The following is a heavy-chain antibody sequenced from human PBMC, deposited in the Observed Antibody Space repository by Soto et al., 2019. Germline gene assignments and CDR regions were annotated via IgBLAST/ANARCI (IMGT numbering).Heavy chain of an antibody. CDR2: ISTSGGST. Sequence: EVQLLESGGGLVQPGGSLRLSCAASGFTFRSYAMTWVRPAPGKGLEWVSSISTSGGSTYYADSVKGRFTISRDNSKNTLYLQMNNLRAEGTAVYYCAKDAVYCSSTSCYYYGMDVWGQGTTVTVSS. J-gene: IGHJ6*02. V-gene: IGHV3-23*01. CDR1: GFTFRSYA. CDR3: AKDAVYCSSTSCYYYGMDV. D-gene: IGHD2-2*01.